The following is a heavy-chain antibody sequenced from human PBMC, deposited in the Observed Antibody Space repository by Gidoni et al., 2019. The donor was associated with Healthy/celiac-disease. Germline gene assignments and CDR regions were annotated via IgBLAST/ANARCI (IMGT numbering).Heavy chain of an antibody. Sequence: QVHLQESGPGLVKPSQTLSLTCTVSGGPISSGSYYWSWIRQPAGKELEWIGRTYPSGSTNYNPSLKNRVTISVDTSKNKFYLKLSSVTAADTAMYYCARGTNYYYYYYGMDVWGQGTTVTVSS. CDR2: TYPSGST. V-gene: IGHV4-61*02. CDR1: GGPISSGSYY. D-gene: IGHD1-1*01. J-gene: IGHJ6*02. CDR3: ARGTNYYYYYYGMDV.